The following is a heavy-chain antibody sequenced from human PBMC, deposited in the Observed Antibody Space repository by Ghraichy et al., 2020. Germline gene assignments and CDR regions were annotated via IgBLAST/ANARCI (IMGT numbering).Heavy chain of an antibody. V-gene: IGHV4-30-2*01. CDR1: GDSISSDDYS. CDR3: ARANNGDYGDYFDY. Sequence: SQTLSLTCAVSGDSISSDDYSWSWIRQPPGKGLEWIGNIYHSGSTFYNPSLKSRVTISVDRSKNQFSLKLRSVTAADTAIYYCARANNGDYGDYFDYWGQGILVTVSS. CDR2: IYHSGST. D-gene: IGHD4-17*01. J-gene: IGHJ4*02.